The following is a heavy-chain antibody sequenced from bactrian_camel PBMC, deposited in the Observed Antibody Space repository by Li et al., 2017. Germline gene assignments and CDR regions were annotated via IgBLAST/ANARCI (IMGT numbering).Heavy chain of an antibody. CDR1: TGAFRSAC. D-gene: IGHD2*01. CDR2: IDSDGET. V-gene: IGHV3S9*01. Sequence: HVQLVESGGGSALAGGSVRLSCAARTGAFRSACMGWIRQVSGKEREGVASIDSDGETTYADSVKGRFTISRDNAKNSVYLQMNSLKLEDSAMYYRAADFGPYCSGSYLARRANFEGQGTQVTV. J-gene: IGHJ4*01.